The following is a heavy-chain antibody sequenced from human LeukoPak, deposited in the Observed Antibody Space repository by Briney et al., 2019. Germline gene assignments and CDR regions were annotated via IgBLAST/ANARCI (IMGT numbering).Heavy chain of an antibody. D-gene: IGHD6-13*01. V-gene: IGHV1-8*03. CDR2: MNPNSGNT. J-gene: IGHJ6*03. CDR1: GYTFTSYG. Sequence: ASVKVSCKASGYTFTSYGINWVRQATGQGLEWMGWMNPNSGNTGYAQNFQGRLTITMNTSITTAYMELSSLRSEDTAVYYCARALAAGGTLYYYYYMDVWGKGTTVTVSS. CDR3: ARALAAGGTLYYYYYMDV.